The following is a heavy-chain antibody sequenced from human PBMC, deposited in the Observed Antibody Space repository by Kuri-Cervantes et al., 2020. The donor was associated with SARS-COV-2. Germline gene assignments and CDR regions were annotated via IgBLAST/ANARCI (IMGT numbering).Heavy chain of an antibody. V-gene: IGHV4-39*07. CDR1: GGSISSSSYY. CDR3: ARVAGCVGSFCYYTNWFDH. CDR2: IYYSGST. Sequence: SETLSLTCTVSGGSISSSSYYWGWIRQPPGKGLEWIGSIYYSGSTYYNPSLKSRVTISVDTSKNQFSLTVTSVTAADTAVYYCARVAGCVGSFCYYTNWFDHWGHGTLVTVSS. D-gene: IGHD3-22*01. J-gene: IGHJ5*02.